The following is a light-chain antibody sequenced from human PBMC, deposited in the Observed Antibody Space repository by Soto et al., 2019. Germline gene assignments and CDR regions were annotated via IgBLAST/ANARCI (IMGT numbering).Light chain of an antibody. Sequence: EIVMTQSPASLSVSPEERATLSCRASQSINKNLAWYQQKPGRAPRLLIYGVSTRASGIPARFSGSGSETEFTLTISSLQSEDFAVYHCQQYSSSPRTFGQGTRLEI. CDR3: QQYSSSPRT. V-gene: IGKV3-15*01. CDR2: GVS. CDR1: QSINKN. J-gene: IGKJ5*01.